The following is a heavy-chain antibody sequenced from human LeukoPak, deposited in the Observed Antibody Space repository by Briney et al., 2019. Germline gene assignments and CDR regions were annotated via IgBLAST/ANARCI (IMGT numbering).Heavy chain of an antibody. CDR3: ARNIAVAGRGDYMDV. CDR2: LYYSGNT. J-gene: IGHJ6*03. V-gene: IGHV4-39*01. D-gene: IGHD6-19*01. Sequence: SETLSLTCTVSGGSISSSRYYGGWIRQPPGKGLEWIGSLYYSGNTYYNPSLKSRVTISVDTSKNQFSLKLSSVTAADTAVYYCARNIAVAGRGDYMDVWGKGTTITISS. CDR1: GGSISSSRYY.